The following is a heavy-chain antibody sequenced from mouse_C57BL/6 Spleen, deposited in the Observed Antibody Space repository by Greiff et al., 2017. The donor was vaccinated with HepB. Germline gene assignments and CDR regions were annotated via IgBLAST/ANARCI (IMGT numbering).Heavy chain of an antibody. CDR2: IYPGSGST. CDR3: ARRGYYGRDFDY. J-gene: IGHJ2*01. CDR1: GYTFTSYW. Sequence: QVQLQQPGAELVKPGASVKMSCKASGYTFTSYWITWVKQRPGQGLEWIGDIYPGSGSTNYNEKFKSKATLTVDTSSSTAYMQLSSLTSEDSAVYYCARRGYYGRDFDYWGQGTTLTVSS. V-gene: IGHV1-55*01. D-gene: IGHD1-1*01.